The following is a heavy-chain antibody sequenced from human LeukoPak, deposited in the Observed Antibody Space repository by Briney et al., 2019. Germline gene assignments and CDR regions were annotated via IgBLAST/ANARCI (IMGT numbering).Heavy chain of an antibody. D-gene: IGHD4-23*01. J-gene: IGHJ4*02. CDR3: AKPLEKYTYGGNFDY. CDR2: ISSSADST. V-gene: IGHV3-23*01. CDR1: GFTFSSYA. Sequence: TGGSLRLSCAASGFTFSSYAMSWVRQAPGKGLAWVSVISSSADSTYYADSVKGRFTISRDNSKNTLYLQMNNLRAEDTAVYYCAKPLEKYTYGGNFDYWGQGILVTVSS.